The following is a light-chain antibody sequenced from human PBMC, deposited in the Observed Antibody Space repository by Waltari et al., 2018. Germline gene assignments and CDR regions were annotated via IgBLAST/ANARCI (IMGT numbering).Light chain of an antibody. J-gene: IGKJ2*01. Sequence: DIQMIQSPSTLSASVGDRVTITCRASQRIRSSLAWYQQKPGKAPKLLIYKASNLESGVPSRFSGSGSGTEFTLIITNLQPEDLATYYCQQYDTYSPSTFGQGTKLEIK. V-gene: IGKV1-5*03. CDR2: KAS. CDR3: QQYDTYSPST. CDR1: QRIRSS.